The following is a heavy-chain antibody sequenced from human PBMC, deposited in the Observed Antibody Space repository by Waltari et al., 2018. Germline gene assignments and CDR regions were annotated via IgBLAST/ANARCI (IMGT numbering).Heavy chain of an antibody. Sequence: QVHLVQSGAELRKPGASVKVSCMTSGYTFSTYAISWVRQAPGQGLEWLGWISADTGNKNYAQKVQERIMLTTDTSTSTAYLELGSLTSDDTAVYYCARDSGDYSWSYWGQGTLVTVSS. J-gene: IGHJ4*02. CDR2: ISADTGNK. D-gene: IGHD4-4*01. V-gene: IGHV1-18*01. CDR3: ARDSGDYSWSY. CDR1: GYTFSTYA.